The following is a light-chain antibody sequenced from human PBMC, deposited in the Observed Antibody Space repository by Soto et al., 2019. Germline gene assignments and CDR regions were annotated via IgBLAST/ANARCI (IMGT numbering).Light chain of an antibody. Sequence: EIVLTQSPGTLSLSPGERATLSCRASQSITSNYLAWYQQKPGQAPRLLVDAVSGRPNGIPDRFSGSGSGTDFTLTISRLEPDDFALYYCQQYGRSPYTFGQGTQLEIK. CDR2: AVS. CDR3: QQYGRSPYT. CDR1: QSITSNY. J-gene: IGKJ2*01. V-gene: IGKV3-20*01.